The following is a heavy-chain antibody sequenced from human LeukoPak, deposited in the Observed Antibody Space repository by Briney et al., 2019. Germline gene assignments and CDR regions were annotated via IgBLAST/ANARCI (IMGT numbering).Heavy chain of an antibody. D-gene: IGHD2-2*01. CDR2: IRYDGSDP. V-gene: IGHV3-30*02. CDR3: AQDGFCSSDSCSFGTTWFDP. J-gene: IGHJ5*02. CDR1: GFVFSDYG. Sequence: GSLRLSCATSGFVFSDYGIHWVRQAPGKGLEWVAFIRYDGSDPNYPDSVKGRFTISRDNSKNMVQLQMNSLRVEDTAVYYCAQDGFCSSDSCSFGTTWFDPWGQGTLVTVSS.